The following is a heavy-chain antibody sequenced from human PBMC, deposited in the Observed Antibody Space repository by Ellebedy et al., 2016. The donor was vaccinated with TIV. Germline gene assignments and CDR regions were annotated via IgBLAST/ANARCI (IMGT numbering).Heavy chain of an antibody. J-gene: IGHJ6*03. CDR3: ARDRDWGYSYYYYMDV. CDR1: GYTFTSYY. V-gene: IGHV1-46*01. CDR2: INPSGGST. Sequence: ASVTVSCXASGYTFTSYYMHWVRQAPGQGLEWMGIINPSGGSTSFAQKFQGRVTMTRDTSTSTVYMELSSLRSEDTAVYYCARDRDWGYSYYYYMDVWGKGTTVTVSS. D-gene: IGHD7-27*01.